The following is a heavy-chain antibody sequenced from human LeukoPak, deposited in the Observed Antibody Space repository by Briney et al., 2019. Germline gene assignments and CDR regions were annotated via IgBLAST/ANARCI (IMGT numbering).Heavy chain of an antibody. V-gene: IGHV3-23*01. D-gene: IGHD5-12*01. CDR3: AKDLGGYTNPYYFDY. Sequence: GGSLRLSCAASRFTFSSYAMSWVRQAPGKGLEWVSAISGSGDSTYYADSVKGRFTISRDNSKNTLYLQMNSLRAEDTAVYYCAKDLGGYTNPYYFDYWGQGTLVTVSS. CDR2: ISGSGDST. J-gene: IGHJ4*02. CDR1: RFTFSSYA.